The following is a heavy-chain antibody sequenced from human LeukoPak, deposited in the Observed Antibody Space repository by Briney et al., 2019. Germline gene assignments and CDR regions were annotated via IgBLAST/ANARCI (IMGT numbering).Heavy chain of an antibody. CDR3: ARASFVPRKTRFDP. J-gene: IGHJ5*02. Sequence: EASVKVSCKASGYTFTGYYIHWVRQAPGQGLEWMGWINPNSGGRKYAQKFEGRVTITRDTSITTAYMEVSRLRSDDTAMYYCARASFVPRKTRFDPWGQGTLVTVSS. CDR2: INPNSGGR. D-gene: IGHD1-14*01. V-gene: IGHV1-2*02. CDR1: GYTFTGYY.